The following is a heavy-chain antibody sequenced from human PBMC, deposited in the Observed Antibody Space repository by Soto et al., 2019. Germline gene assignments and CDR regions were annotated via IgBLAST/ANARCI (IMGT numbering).Heavy chain of an antibody. J-gene: IGHJ6*03. CDR3: ARGLAAAAYYYYYMDV. Sequence: TSETLSLTCAVYGGSFSGYYWSWIRQPPGKGLEWIGEINHSGSTNYNPSLKSRVTISADTSKNQFSLKLSSVTAADTAVYYCARGLAAAAYYYYYMDVWGKGTTVTVSS. D-gene: IGHD6-13*01. CDR2: INHSGST. CDR1: GGSFSGYY. V-gene: IGHV4-34*01.